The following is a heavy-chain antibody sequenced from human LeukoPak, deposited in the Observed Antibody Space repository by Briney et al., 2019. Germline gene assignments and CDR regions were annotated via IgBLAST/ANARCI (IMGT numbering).Heavy chain of an antibody. D-gene: IGHD2-15*01. CDR2: ITWNSDTI. Sequence: GGSLRLSCAASGFTFDDHAMYWVRQASGKGPEWVAGITWNSDTIDYADSVKGRFTISRDNAKKSLYLQMTSLRAEDTALYHCVKDLSSHCDGGTCYPYGMDVWGPGTTVTVSS. J-gene: IGHJ6*02. CDR3: VKDLSSHCDGGTCYPYGMDV. V-gene: IGHV3-9*01. CDR1: GFTFDDHA.